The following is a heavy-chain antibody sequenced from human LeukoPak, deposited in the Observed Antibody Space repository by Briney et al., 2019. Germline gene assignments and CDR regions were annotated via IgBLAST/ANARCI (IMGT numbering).Heavy chain of an antibody. CDR2: ISGSGGST. D-gene: IGHD6-19*01. Sequence: GGSLRLSCAASGFTFSSYAMSWVRQAPGKGLEWVSAISGSGGSTYYADSVKGRFTVSRDNSKNTLYLEMNSLRAEDTAVYYCARGTGFTYSSGWVGYFDYWGQGTLVIVSS. V-gene: IGHV3-23*01. CDR3: ARGTGFTYSSGWVGYFDY. J-gene: IGHJ4*02. CDR1: GFTFSSYA.